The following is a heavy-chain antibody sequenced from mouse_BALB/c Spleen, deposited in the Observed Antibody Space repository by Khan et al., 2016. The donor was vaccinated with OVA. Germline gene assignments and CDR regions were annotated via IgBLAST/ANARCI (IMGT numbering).Heavy chain of an antibody. CDR1: GYIFSDYY. Sequence: QVQLQQSGTELARPGTSVKLSCKASGYIFSDYYISWVKQRTGQGLEWMGEIYPGSGNTYYNENFKDKASLTADKSSNTVYIQLSSLSSEDSAVXFCARMDTTSLDYWGQGSSLTVSS. V-gene: IGHV1-81*01. CDR3: ARMDTTSLDY. J-gene: IGHJ2*02. D-gene: IGHD6-2*01. CDR2: IYPGSGNT.